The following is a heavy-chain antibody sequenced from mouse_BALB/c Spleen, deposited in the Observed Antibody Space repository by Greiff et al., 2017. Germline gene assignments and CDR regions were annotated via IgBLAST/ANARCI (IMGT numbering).Heavy chain of an antibody. CDR1: GYSITSGYY. CDR2: ISYDGSN. J-gene: IGHJ3*01. V-gene: IGHV3-6*02. CDR3: AREDIPWFAY. Sequence: EVQLQESGPGLVKPSQSLSLTCSVTGYSITSGYYWNWIRQFPGNKLEWMGYISYDGSNNYNPSLKNRISITRDTSKNQFFLKLNSVTTEDTATYYCAREDIPWFAYWGQGTLVTVSA. D-gene: IGHD3-3*01.